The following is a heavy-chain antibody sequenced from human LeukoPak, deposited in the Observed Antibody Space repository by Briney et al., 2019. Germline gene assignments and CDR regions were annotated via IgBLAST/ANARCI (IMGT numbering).Heavy chain of an antibody. V-gene: IGHV4-39*07. CDR1: GGSISSSSYY. Sequence: PSETLSLTCTVSGGSISSSSYYWGWIRQPPGKGLEWIGSIYYSGSTYYNPSLKSRVTISVDTSKNQFSLRLSSVTAADTAVYYCARGAAGYSYGWGQGTLVTVSS. D-gene: IGHD5-18*01. J-gene: IGHJ4*02. CDR3: ARGAAGYSYG. CDR2: IYYSGST.